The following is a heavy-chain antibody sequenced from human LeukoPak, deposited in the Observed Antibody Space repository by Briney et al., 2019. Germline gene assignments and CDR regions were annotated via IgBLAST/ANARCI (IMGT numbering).Heavy chain of an antibody. D-gene: IGHD2-2*01. V-gene: IGHV3-23*01. CDR3: AEVEVEDIVVVPAAYQGDWFDP. CDR2: ISGSGGST. J-gene: IGHJ5*02. CDR1: GFTFSSYA. Sequence: GGSLRLSCAASGFTFSSYAMSWVRQAPGKGLEWVSAISGSGGSTYYADSVKGRFTISRDNSKNTLYLQMNSLRAEDTAVYYCAEVEVEDIVVVPAAYQGDWFDPWGQGTLVTVSS.